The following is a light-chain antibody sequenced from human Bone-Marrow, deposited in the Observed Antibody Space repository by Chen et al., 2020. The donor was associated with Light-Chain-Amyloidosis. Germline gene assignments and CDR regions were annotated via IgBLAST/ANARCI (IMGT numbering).Light chain of an antibody. CDR3: QVWDRSSDRPV. V-gene: IGLV3-21*02. CDR1: NIGSTS. CDR2: DDS. Sequence: SYVLTQPSSVSVAPGQTATIACGGNNIGSTSVHWYQQTPGRAPLLVVYDDSDRPSGIPERLSGSNSGNTATLTISRVEAGDEADYYCQVWDRSSDRPVFGGGTKLTGL. J-gene: IGLJ3*02.